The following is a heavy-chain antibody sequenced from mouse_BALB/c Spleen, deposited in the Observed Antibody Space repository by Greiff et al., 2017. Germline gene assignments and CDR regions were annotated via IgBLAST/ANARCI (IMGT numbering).Heavy chain of an antibody. V-gene: IGHV5-6*02. Sequence: EVMLVESGGDLVKPGGSLKLSCAASGFTFSSYGMSWVRQTPDKRLEWVATISSGGSYTYYPDSVKGRFTISRDNAKNTLYLQMSSLKSEDTAMYYCARRDYRYDALFDYWGQGTTLTVSS. CDR2: ISSGGSYT. CDR1: GFTFSSYG. D-gene: IGHD2-14*01. J-gene: IGHJ2*01. CDR3: ARRDYRYDALFDY.